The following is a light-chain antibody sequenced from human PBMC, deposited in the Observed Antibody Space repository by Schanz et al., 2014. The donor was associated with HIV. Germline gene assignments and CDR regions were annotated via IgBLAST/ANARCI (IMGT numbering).Light chain of an antibody. J-gene: IGKJ1*01. Sequence: AIQMTQSPSSLSASVGDRVTITCRASQGIRNDLGWYQQKPGKVPKLLIYASSNLQGGVPSRFSGSGSGTDFTLTINTLQPEDFATYFCQQSYSTPPWTFGQGTKVESK. V-gene: IGKV1-6*01. CDR2: ASS. CDR3: QQSYSTPPWT. CDR1: QGIRND.